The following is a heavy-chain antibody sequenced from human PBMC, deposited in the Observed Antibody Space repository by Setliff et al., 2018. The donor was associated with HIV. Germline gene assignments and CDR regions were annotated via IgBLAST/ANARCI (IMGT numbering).Heavy chain of an antibody. CDR1: GGTFSGYV. Sequence: SVKVSCKASGGTFSGYVINWVRQAPGQGLEWMGGIIPIYATSNYAQGFQGRITITADESMTTAYMELSSLRSEDTALYYCARDGLLMTGIRFDYWGQGTLVTVS. V-gene: IGHV1-69*13. CDR3: ARDGLLMTGIRFDY. D-gene: IGHD3-9*01. CDR2: IIPIYATS. J-gene: IGHJ4*02.